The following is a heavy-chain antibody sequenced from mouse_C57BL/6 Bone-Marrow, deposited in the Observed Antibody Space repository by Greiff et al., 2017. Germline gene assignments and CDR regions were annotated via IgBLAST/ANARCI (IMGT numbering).Heavy chain of an antibody. V-gene: IGHV1-69*01. Sequence: QVQLQQPGAELVMPGASVKLSCKASGYTFTSYWMNWVKQRPGQGLEWIGEIDPSGSCTNYNQKFKGKSTVTVDTSSSTAYMQLSSLTSEDSAVXYWSGEGYYGNYGFAYWGQGTLVTVSA. CDR2: IDPSGSCT. D-gene: IGHD2-1*01. CDR1: GYTFTSYW. J-gene: IGHJ3*01. CDR3: SGEGYYGNYGFAY.